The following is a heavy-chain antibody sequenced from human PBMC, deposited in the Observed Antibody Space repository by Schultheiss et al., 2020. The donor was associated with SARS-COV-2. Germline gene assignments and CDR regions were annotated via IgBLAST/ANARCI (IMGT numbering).Heavy chain of an antibody. D-gene: IGHD2-21*02. J-gene: IGHJ6*02. Sequence: SETLSLTCTVSGGSVSSTAYYWAWIRQPPGKGLEWIGSIYYSGTTYYNPSLKTRVTISVDTSKKQLSLKLSSVTAADTAVYYCARVTCGGDCPDIYYYYYGMDVWGQGTTVTVAS. CDR3: ARVTCGGDCPDIYYYYYGMDV. CDR1: GGSVSSTAYY. V-gene: IGHV4-39*07. CDR2: IYYSGTT.